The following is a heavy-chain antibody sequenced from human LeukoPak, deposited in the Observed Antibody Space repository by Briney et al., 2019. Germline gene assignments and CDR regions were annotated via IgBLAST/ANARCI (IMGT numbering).Heavy chain of an antibody. J-gene: IGHJ6*03. CDR3: ARDWVGAWGMDV. CDR2: ISSSSSYI. CDR1: GFTFNHYT. V-gene: IGHV3-21*01. Sequence: GGSLRLSCAASGFTFNHYTMNWVRQAPGEGLEWVSSISSSSSYIYYADSMKGRFTISRDNAKSSLYLQMNSLRAEDTAVYYCARDWVGAWGMDVWGKGTTVTVSS. D-gene: IGHD1-26*01.